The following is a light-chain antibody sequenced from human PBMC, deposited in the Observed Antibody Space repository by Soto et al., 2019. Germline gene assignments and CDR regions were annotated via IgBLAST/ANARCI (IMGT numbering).Light chain of an antibody. CDR1: QSLSTY. V-gene: IGKV1-39*01. CDR2: SAS. CDR3: QQSYSNLAT. J-gene: IGKJ1*01. Sequence: DVQLTQSPSSLSASVRDRVTLTCRASQSLSTYLNWYQQKKGKAPKILIYSASSLQSGIPSRFSGSGSGTDCTLTISSLQPEDSETYYCQQSYSNLATFGQGTKVDIK.